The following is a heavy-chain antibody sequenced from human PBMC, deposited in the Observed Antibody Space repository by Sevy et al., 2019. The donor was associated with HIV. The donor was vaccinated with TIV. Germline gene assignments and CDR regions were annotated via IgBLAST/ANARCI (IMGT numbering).Heavy chain of an antibody. CDR1: GGSISNYY. Sequence: SETLSLTCTVSGGSISNYYWSWIRQPPGKGLEWIGNIFYSGSANYKSSLESRVTISVDTSKNQFSLELTSVTAADAAIYYCARDVKRSGYHNYFDYWGQGTLVTVSS. CDR3: ARDVKRSGYHNYFDY. V-gene: IGHV4-59*01. CDR2: IFYSGSA. J-gene: IGHJ4*02. D-gene: IGHD3-3*01.